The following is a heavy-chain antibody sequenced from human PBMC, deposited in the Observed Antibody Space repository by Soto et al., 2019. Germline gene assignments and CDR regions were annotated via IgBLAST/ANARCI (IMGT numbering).Heavy chain of an antibody. CDR1: GGSISSGRYY. V-gene: IGHV4-31*03. J-gene: IGHJ2*01. CDR3: ARGSGGNRYFDL. CDR2: ITDNGST. Sequence: PPETLSLTCTVSGGSISSGRYYWSWIRQHPGKCLEWMEYITDNGSTYHKPAISGRVTMAVATTKNQFSLNLITVTTADMAVYHCARGSGGNRYFDLWGRGTLVTVSS.